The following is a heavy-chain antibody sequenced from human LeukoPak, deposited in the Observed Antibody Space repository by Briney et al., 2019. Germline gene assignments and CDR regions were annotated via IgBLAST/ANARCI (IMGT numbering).Heavy chain of an antibody. CDR1: GFTFSRNA. CDR3: AKFPKSESYFDY. V-gene: IGHV3-23*01. CDR2: ISGGGST. D-gene: IGHD3-3*01. J-gene: IGHJ4*02. Sequence: PGGSLRLSCAASGFTFSRNAMSWVRQAPGKGLEWVSAISGGGSTYYADSVKGRFTISRDNSKNTLCLQMNSLRAEDTAVYYCAKFPKSESYFDYWGQGTLVTVSS.